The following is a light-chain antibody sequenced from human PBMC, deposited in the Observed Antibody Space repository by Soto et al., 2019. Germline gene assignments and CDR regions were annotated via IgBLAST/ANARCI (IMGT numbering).Light chain of an antibody. Sequence: QAVVTQAPSFSVSPGGTVTLTCGVSSGSVSTRYYPSWYQQTPGQAPRTLIYSTSTRSSGVPDRFSGSIVGNKAALTISGAQADDESDYYCVLYMGSGIWVFGGGTKLNVL. CDR3: VLYMGSGIWV. V-gene: IGLV8-61*01. CDR2: STS. CDR1: SGSVSTRYY. J-gene: IGLJ3*02.